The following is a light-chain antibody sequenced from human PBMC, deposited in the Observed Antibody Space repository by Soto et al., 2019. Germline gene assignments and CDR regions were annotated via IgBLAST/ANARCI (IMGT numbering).Light chain of an antibody. CDR3: QQYNNLWT. CDR1: QSVASN. CDR2: GAS. J-gene: IGKJ1*01. V-gene: IGKV3-15*01. Sequence: IVMTQSPATLSVSPGERATLSCRASQSVASNLAWYQQKPGQAPRLLIYGASTRATGIPARLSGSGSGTEFTLTISSLQSEDFAVYYCQQYNNLWTFGQGTKVDIK.